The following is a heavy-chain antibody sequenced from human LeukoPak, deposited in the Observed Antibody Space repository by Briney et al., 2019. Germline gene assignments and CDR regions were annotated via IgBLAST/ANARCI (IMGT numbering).Heavy chain of an antibody. J-gene: IGHJ3*02. CDR3: ARAHDSSGYYSDAFDI. D-gene: IGHD3-22*01. Sequence: ASVKVSCKASGYTFTSYDINWVRQATGQGLEWMGWINPNSGGTNYAQKFQGRVTMTRDTSISTAYMELSRLRSDDTAVYYCARAHDSSGYYSDAFDIWGQGTMVTVSS. V-gene: IGHV1-2*02. CDR2: INPNSGGT. CDR1: GYTFTSYD.